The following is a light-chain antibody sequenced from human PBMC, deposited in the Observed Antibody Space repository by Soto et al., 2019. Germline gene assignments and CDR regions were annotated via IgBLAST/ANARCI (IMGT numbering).Light chain of an antibody. CDR1: SSDVGGYNY. CDR3: SSYTSSSTSFV. Sequence: QSVLTQPASVSGSPGQSITISCTGTSSDVGGYNYVSWYLHHPGQAPKLMIYEVDTRPSGVSDRFSGSKSGNTASLTISGPQAEDEADYYCSSYTSSSTSFVFGSGTKVTVL. V-gene: IGLV2-14*01. CDR2: EVD. J-gene: IGLJ1*01.